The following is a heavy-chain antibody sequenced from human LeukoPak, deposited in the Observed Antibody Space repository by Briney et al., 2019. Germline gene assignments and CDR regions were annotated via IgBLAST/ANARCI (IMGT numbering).Heavy chain of an antibody. J-gene: IGHJ4*02. V-gene: IGHV3-23*01. D-gene: IGHD3-22*01. CDR1: GFTFSSYA. CDR2: ISGSGGST. Sequence: GGSLRLSCAASGFTFSSYAMSWVRQAPGKGLEWVSAISGSGGSTYYADSVKGRFTISRDNSKNTLYQQMNSLRAEDTAVYYCAKPDTYYYDSSGYYYWGQGALVTVSS. CDR3: AKPDTYYYDSSGYYY.